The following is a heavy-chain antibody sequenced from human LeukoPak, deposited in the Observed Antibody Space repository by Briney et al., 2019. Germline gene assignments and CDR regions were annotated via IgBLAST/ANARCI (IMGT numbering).Heavy chain of an antibody. CDR2: ISSNSRDI. J-gene: IGHJ4*01. V-gene: IGHV3-21*01. Sequence: TGGSLRLSCAASGFTFNTYSMNWVRQAPGKGLEWVSPISSNSRDIYYADSVKGRFTISRDNAKNSLHLQMNSLRAEDTAVYYCARDDRDISSYRFDYWGHGILVTVSS. CDR3: ARDDRDISSYRFDY. CDR1: GFTFNTYS. D-gene: IGHD6-6*01.